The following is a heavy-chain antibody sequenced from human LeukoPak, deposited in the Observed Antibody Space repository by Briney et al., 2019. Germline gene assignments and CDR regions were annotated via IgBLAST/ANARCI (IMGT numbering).Heavy chain of an antibody. V-gene: IGHV3-30*03. J-gene: IGHJ4*02. CDR3: AREGYYGSGSPPSLYLDY. CDR2: TSSDLNVK. D-gene: IGHD3-10*01. CDR1: AFAFSNHA. Sequence: GGSLRLSCTASAFAFSNHAMSWVRQAPGKGLEWVAVTSSDLNVKLYADSVKGRFTISRDNSRSTLYLQMNSLRPEDTAIYYCAREGYYGSGSPPSLYLDYWGQGTLVTVSS.